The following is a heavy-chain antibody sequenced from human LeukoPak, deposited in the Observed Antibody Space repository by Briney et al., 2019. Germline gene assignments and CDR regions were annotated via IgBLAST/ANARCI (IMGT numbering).Heavy chain of an antibody. Sequence: ASVKVSCKASGYTFISYYMHWVRQAPGQGLEWMGITNPSGGSTSYAQKFQGRVTMTRDTSTSTVYMELSSLRSEDTAVYYCARVSGGSYPDYWGQGTLVTVSS. D-gene: IGHD1-26*01. CDR2: TNPSGGST. V-gene: IGHV1-46*01. CDR3: ARVSGGSYPDY. J-gene: IGHJ4*02. CDR1: GYTFISYY.